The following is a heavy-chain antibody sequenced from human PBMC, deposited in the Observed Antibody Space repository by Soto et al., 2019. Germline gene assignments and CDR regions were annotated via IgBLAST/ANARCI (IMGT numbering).Heavy chain of an antibody. CDR2: IKSKNDGETT. Sequence: EVQLVESGGDLVKPGGSLRLSCAASGFTFYTAWLNWVRQAPGKGLEWVGHIKSKNDGETTDYAAPVKGRFTISRDDSIHTLYLQMNRLKPDDTAVYYCVTDTRGSWGQGTLVTVSS. V-gene: IGHV3-15*07. D-gene: IGHD3-3*01. CDR3: VTDTRGS. CDR1: GFTFYTAW. J-gene: IGHJ5*02.